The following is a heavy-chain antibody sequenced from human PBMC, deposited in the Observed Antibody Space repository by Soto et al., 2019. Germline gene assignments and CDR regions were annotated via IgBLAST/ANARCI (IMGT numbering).Heavy chain of an antibody. CDR3: ARFPASVDYYYGMDV. V-gene: IGHV4-59*08. D-gene: IGHD2-15*01. CDR2: IYYSGST. CDR1: GGSISSYY. Sequence: ETLSLTCTVSGGSISSYYWSWIRQPPGKGLEWIGYIYYSGSTNYNPSLKSRVTISVDTSKNQFSLKLSSVTAADTAVYYCARFPASVDYYYGMDVWGQGTTVTVSS. J-gene: IGHJ6*02.